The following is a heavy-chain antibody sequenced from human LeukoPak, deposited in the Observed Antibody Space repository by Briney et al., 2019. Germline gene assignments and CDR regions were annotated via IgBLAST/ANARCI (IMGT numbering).Heavy chain of an antibody. J-gene: IGHJ6*03. CDR1: GYTFTSYD. D-gene: IGHD3-9*01. CDR3: ARMARDDFDWLLGDYMDV. V-gene: IGHV1-8*01. CDR2: MNPNSGNT. Sequence: ASVKASCKASGYTFTSYDINWVRQATGQGLEWMGWMNPNSGNTGYAQKFQGRVTMTRNTSISTAYMELSSLRSEDTAVYYCARMARDDFDWLLGDYMDVWGKGTTVTVSS.